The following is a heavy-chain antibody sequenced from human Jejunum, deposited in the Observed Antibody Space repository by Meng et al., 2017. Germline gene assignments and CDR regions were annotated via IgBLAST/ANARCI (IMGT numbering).Heavy chain of an antibody. D-gene: IGHD5-24*01. CDR3: ARGYNYADY. CDR1: GGSVSSDS. J-gene: IGHJ4*02. V-gene: IGHV4-59*02. CDR2: IYYTEST. Sequence: SETLSLTCTVSGGSVSSDSWSWIRQPPGKGLEWIGYIYYTESTSYNPSHKGRVTISVDTSKKQLFLNLNSVTASDTAVYYCARGYNYADYWGQGTLVTVSS.